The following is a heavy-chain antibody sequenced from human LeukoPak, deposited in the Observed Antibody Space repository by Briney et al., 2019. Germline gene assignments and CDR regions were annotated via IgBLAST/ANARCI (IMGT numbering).Heavy chain of an antibody. J-gene: IGHJ4*02. CDR3: ASIVANYFDY. CDR2: IYYSGST. D-gene: IGHD3-16*02. Sequence: SETLSLTCTVSGGPISSYYWSWIRQPPGKGLEWIGYIYYSGSTNYNPSLKSRVTISVDTSKNQFSLKLSSVTAADTAVYYCASIVANYFDYWGQGTLVTVSS. CDR1: GGPISSYY. V-gene: IGHV4-59*01.